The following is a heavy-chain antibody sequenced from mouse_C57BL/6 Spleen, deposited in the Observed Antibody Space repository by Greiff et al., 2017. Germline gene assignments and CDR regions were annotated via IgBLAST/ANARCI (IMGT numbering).Heavy chain of an antibody. D-gene: IGHD2-1*01. J-gene: IGHJ2*01. CDR2: SRNKANDYTT. Sequence: EVHLVESGGGLVQSGRSLRLSCATSGFTFSDFYMEWVRQAPGKGLEWIAASRNKANDYTTEYSAYVKGRFIVSRDTSQSILYIQMNALSAEDTAIYYCSRDVYGNYDYWGQGTTLTVSS. CDR1: GFTFSDFY. V-gene: IGHV7-1*01. CDR3: SRDVYGNYDY.